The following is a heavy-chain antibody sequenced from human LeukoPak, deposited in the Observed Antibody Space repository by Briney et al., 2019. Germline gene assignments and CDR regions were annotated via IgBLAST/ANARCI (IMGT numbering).Heavy chain of an antibody. CDR3: AKADRPSLKHYFDY. D-gene: IGHD6-6*01. J-gene: IGHJ4*02. Sequence: GGSLRLSCAASGFTFSGYAMSWVRQAPGKGLEWVSAISGSGGSTYYADSVKGRFTISRDNSKNTLYLQMNSLRAEDTAVYYCAKADRPSLKHYFDYWGQGTLVTVSS. V-gene: IGHV3-23*01. CDR1: GFTFSGYA. CDR2: ISGSGGST.